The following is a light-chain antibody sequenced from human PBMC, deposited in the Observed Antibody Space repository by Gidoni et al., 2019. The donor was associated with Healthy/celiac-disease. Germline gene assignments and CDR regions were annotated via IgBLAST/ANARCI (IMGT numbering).Light chain of an antibody. J-gene: IGKJ2*01. Sequence: EIVMTQSPGTLSVSPGERATLSCGASQSVSSNLAWYQQKPGQAPRLVIYGASTRATGIPARFSGRGSGTEFTLTISSLQSEDFAVYYCQQYNNWPPYTFGQGTKLEIK. CDR1: QSVSSN. CDR2: GAS. CDR3: QQYNNWPPYT. V-gene: IGKV3-15*01.